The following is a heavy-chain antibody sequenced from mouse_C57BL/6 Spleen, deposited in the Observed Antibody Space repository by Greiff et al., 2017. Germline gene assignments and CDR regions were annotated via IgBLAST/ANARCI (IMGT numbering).Heavy chain of an antibody. D-gene: IGHD3-3*01. J-gene: IGHJ4*01. CDR2: INPSSGDT. CDR3: ARHPRDGAMDY. V-gene: IGHV1-4*01. Sequence: QVQLQQSGAELARPGASVKMSCKASGYTFTSYTMHWVNQGPGQVLEWIGYINPSSGDTKYNQKFKDKATLTADKYSSTAYMQLDSLTAEDSAVYYWARHPRDGAMDYWGQGTSVTVSS. CDR1: GYTFTSYT.